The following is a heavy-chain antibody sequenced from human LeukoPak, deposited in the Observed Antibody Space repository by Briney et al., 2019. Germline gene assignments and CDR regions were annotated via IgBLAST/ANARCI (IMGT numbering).Heavy chain of an antibody. CDR1: GYTFTSYY. Sequence: RASVKVSCKASGYTFTSYYMHWVRQAPGQGLEWMGIINPSGGSTSYAQKFQGRVTMTEDTSTDTAYMELSSLRSEDTAVYYCATWYYYDSSGYPHLAYWGQGTLVTVSS. V-gene: IGHV1-46*01. CDR2: INPSGGST. J-gene: IGHJ4*02. CDR3: ATWYYYDSSGYPHLAY. D-gene: IGHD3-22*01.